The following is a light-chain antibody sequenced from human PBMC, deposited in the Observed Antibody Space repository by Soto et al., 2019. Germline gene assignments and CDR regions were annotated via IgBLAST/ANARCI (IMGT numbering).Light chain of an antibody. CDR1: TSNIGSNV. V-gene: IGLV1-44*01. Sequence: QSVLTQPPSTSGTPGQRVSISCSGSTSNIGSNVVSWYQQLPGTAPKLLIYSDDQRPSGVPDRISGSKSGTSASLAISGLQSEDEADYYCAAWDDSLNGRLFGGGTQLTVL. CDR2: SDD. J-gene: IGLJ3*02. CDR3: AAWDDSLNGRL.